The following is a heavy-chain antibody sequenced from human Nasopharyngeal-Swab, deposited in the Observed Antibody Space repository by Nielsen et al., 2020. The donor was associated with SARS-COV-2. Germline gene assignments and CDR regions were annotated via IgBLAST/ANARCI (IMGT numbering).Heavy chain of an antibody. V-gene: IGHV4-39*07. CDR3: ARFINSGSYPDY. D-gene: IGHD1-26*01. CDR1: GGSISSSSYY. Sequence: SETLSLTCTVSGGSISSSSYYWGWIRQPPGKGLEWIVSIYYSGSTYYNPSLKSRVTISVDTSKNQFSLKLSSVTAADTAVYYCARFINSGSYPDYWGQGTLVTVSS. CDR2: IYYSGST. J-gene: IGHJ4*02.